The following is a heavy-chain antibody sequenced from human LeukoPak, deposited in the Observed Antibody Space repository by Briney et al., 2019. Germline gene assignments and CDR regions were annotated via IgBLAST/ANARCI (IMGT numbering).Heavy chain of an antibody. CDR1: GFTFSSYS. CDR3: ARDLRDYYYYGMDV. V-gene: IGHV3-21*01. CDR2: ISSSSSYI. Sequence: GGSLRLSCAASGFTFSSYSMNWVRQAPEKGLERVSSISSSSSYIYYADSVKGRFTISRDNAKNSLYLQMNSLRAEDTAVYYCARDLRDYYYYGMDVWGQGTTVTVSS. J-gene: IGHJ6*02.